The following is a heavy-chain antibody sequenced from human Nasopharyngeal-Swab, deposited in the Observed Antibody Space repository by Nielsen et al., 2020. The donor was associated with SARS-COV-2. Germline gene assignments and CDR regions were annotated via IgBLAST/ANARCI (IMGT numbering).Heavy chain of an antibody. V-gene: IGHV3-13*01. CDR2: IGTAGDT. Sequence: GGSLRLSCAASGFTFSSYDMHWVRQATEKGMEWVSAIGTAGDTYYPGSVKGRFTISRENAKNSLYLQMNSLRAGDKAVYYCARAHYGGTYYYYYGMDVWGQGTTVTVSS. CDR3: ARAHYGGTYYYYYGMDV. J-gene: IGHJ6*02. CDR1: GFTFSSYD. D-gene: IGHD4-23*01.